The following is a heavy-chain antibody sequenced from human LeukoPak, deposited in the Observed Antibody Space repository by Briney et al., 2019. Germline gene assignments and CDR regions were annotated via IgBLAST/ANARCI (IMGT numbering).Heavy chain of an antibody. V-gene: IGHV4-61*02. D-gene: IGHD5-12*01. Sequence: SETLSLTCTVSGGSFNSGSYYWSWIRQPAGKGLEWVGRSTTCASTNYNPSLKSRVTISVDTSKNQFSLQLTSVTAADTAVYYCARAMRVDRFFDYWGQGILVTVAS. J-gene: IGHJ4*02. CDR2: STTCAST. CDR3: ARAMRVDRFFDY. CDR1: GGSFNSGSYY.